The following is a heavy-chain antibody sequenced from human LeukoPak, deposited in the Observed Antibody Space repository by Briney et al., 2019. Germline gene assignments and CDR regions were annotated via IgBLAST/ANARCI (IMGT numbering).Heavy chain of an antibody. J-gene: IGHJ5*02. V-gene: IGHV3-7*03. CDR1: GFTFSSYW. Sequence: GGALRLSCAASGFTFSSYWMSWVRQAPGKGLEWVATIRQDGSQKYYVDSVKGRFTVSRDNSKNTLYLQMNSLTVEDTAMFYCAKDPSSGGGWFDPWGRGTLVAVSS. D-gene: IGHD2-15*01. CDR2: IRQDGSQK. CDR3: AKDPSSGGGWFDP.